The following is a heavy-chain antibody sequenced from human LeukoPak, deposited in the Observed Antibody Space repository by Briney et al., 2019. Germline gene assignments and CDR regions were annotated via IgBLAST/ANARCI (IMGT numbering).Heavy chain of an antibody. D-gene: IGHD1-26*01. Sequence: ASVKVSCKASGYTFTSYYMHWVRQAPGQGLEWMGIINPSGGSTSYAQKFQGRVTMTRNTSISTAYMELGSLRSEDTAVYYCARAIVGASGLWGQGTLVTVSS. V-gene: IGHV1-46*01. J-gene: IGHJ4*02. CDR3: ARAIVGASGL. CDR1: GYTFTSYY. CDR2: INPSGGST.